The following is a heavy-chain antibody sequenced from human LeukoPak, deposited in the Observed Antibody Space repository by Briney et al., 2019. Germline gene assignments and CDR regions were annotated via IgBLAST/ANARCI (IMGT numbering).Heavy chain of an antibody. V-gene: IGHV1-8*01. J-gene: IGHJ3*02. CDR2: MNPNSGNT. Sequence: ASVKVSCKASVYTFTSYDINWVRQATGQGLEWMGWMNPNSGNTGYAQKFQGRVTMTRNTSISTAYMELSSPRSEDTAVYYCARAAGLWSIYDAFDIWGQGTMVTVSS. CDR3: ARAAGLWSIYDAFDI. D-gene: IGHD5-18*01. CDR1: VYTFTSYD.